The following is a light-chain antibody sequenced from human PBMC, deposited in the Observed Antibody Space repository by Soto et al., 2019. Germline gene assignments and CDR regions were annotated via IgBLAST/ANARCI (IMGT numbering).Light chain of an antibody. CDR3: QKNNSVPRT. CDR2: GAS. V-gene: IGKV1-27*01. Sequence: DLPMTQSPPSLSASVGDRVTITCRASQVIYNYLAWFQQKPGEVPKLLIYGASTLQSGVPSRFNGSGSGTDFTLTITSLQPEDVATYYCQKNNSVPRTFGGGTKVEIK. J-gene: IGKJ4*01. CDR1: QVIYNY.